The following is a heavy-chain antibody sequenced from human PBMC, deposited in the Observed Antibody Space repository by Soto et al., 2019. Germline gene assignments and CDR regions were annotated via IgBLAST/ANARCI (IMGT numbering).Heavy chain of an antibody. CDR3: ARDPHYYDTTGYCLDS. V-gene: IGHV1-3*01. D-gene: IGHD3-22*01. CDR1: GYIFTTYA. J-gene: IGHJ4*02. CDR2: INAGNGNT. Sequence: QVQLVQSGAEVKKPGASVKISCKASGYIFTTYAIHWVRRAPGQSLEWMGWINAGNGNTRYSQKFQGRVTIARDTSASTAYMELSSLRFEDTAVYYCARDPHYYDTTGYCLDSWGQGTLVTVSS.